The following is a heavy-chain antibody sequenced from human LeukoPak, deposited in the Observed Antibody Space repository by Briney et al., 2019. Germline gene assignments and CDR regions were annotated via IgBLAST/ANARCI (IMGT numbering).Heavy chain of an antibody. Sequence: SETLSLTCTVSGESISGFYWTWIRQPPGKGLEWIGYIYYSGSTNYNPSLKSRVTISVDTSKNQFSLKLSSVTAADTAVYYCARGVVIAPQTFDYWGQGTLVTVSP. V-gene: IGHV4-59*01. J-gene: IGHJ4*02. D-gene: IGHD2-21*01. CDR3: ARGVVIAPQTFDY. CDR1: GESISGFY. CDR2: IYYSGST.